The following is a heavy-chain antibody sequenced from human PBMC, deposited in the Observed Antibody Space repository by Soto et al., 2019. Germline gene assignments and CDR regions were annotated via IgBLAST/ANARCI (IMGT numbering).Heavy chain of an antibody. Sequence: LILSCAASGCTFSSYAMDWVRQALGKGLEWVSAISGSGGSTYYADSVKGRFTISRDNSKNTLYLQMNSLRAEDTAVYYCAKPGSGWYYDWFDPWGQGTLVTVSS. CDR2: ISGSGGST. CDR1: GCTFSSYA. CDR3: AKPGSGWYYDWFDP. V-gene: IGHV3-23*01. D-gene: IGHD6-19*01. J-gene: IGHJ5*02.